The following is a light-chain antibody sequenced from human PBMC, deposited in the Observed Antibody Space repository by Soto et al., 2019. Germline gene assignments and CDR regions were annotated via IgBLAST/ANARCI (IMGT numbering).Light chain of an antibody. J-gene: IGLJ1*01. CDR1: SSDVGGYNY. V-gene: IGLV2-8*02. Sequence: QSVLTQPASVSRSPGQSITISCTGTSSDVGGYNYVSCYQQHPGKAPKLMIYEVSKRPSGVSDRFSGSKSGNTASLTVSGLQAEDEADYYCSSYAGSNNFVFGTGTKVTVL. CDR2: EVS. CDR3: SSYAGSNNFV.